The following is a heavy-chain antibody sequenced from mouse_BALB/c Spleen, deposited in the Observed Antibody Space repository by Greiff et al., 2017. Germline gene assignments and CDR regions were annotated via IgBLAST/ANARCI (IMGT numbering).Heavy chain of an antibody. J-gene: IGHJ1*01. CDR1: GFNIKDYY. CDR3: ARPYDYWYFDV. V-gene: IGHV14-1*02. Sequence: EVKLMESGAELVRPGALVKLSCKASGFNIKDYYMHWVKQRPEQGLEWIGWIDPENGNTIYDPKFQGKASITADTSSNTAYLQLSSLTSEDTAVYYCARPYDYWYFDVWGAGTTVTVSS. CDR2: IDPENGNT. D-gene: IGHD2-3*01.